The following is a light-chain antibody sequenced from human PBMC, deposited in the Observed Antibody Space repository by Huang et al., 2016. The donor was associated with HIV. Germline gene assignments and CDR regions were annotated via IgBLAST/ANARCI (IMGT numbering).Light chain of an antibody. CDR3: QHFDNLALT. V-gene: IGKV1-33*01. J-gene: IGKJ4*01. Sequence: DIQMTQSPSSLSASVGDSVTITCQASQEISNYLNWYQQKPGKAPKLLIYDASNLETGVPSRCSGSGSGTDFTFTISSLQPEDIATYYCQHFDNLALTFGGGTKVQIK. CDR1: QEISNY. CDR2: DAS.